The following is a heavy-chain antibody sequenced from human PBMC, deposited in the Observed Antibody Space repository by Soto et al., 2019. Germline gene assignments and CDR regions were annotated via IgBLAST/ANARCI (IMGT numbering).Heavy chain of an antibody. D-gene: IGHD2-15*01. CDR3: AREGGRWSYGMDV. CDR2: IYSGGST. Sequence: EVQLVESGGGLVLLGGSLRLSCAASGFTVSSNYMSWVRQAPGKGLEWVSVIYSGGSTYYADSVKGRFTISRDNSRNTLYLQMNSLRAEDTAVYYCAREGGRWSYGMDVWGQGTTVTVSS. J-gene: IGHJ6*02. V-gene: IGHV3-66*01. CDR1: GFTVSSNY.